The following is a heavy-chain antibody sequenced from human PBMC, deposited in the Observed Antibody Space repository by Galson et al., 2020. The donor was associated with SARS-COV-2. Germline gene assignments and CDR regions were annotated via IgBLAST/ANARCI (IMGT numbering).Heavy chain of an antibody. CDR2: MYYSGST. V-gene: IGHV4-39*01. CDR3: ARHYGPPWIAARPYYFDS. CDR1: GGSISSSSYY. J-gene: IGHJ4*02. D-gene: IGHD6-6*01. Sequence: ETSETLSLTCTVSGGSISSSSYYWGWIRQPPGKGLEWIGSMYYSGSTYNNPSLKVRVTISVDTSKNEFSLKLSSVTAADTAVYYCARHYGPPWIAARPYYFDSWGQGVLVTVSS.